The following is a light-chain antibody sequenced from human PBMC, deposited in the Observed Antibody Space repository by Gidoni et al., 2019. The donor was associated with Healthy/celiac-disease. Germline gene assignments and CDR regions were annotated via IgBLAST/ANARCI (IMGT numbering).Light chain of an antibody. CDR1: QSISSY. CDR2: AAS. CDR3: QQSYSTPRT. V-gene: IGKV1-39*01. Sequence: DIQMTQSPSSLSASVGDRVTIPSRASQSISSYLNWYQQKPGKAPKLLIYAASSLQSGVPSSFSGSGSGTDFTLTISSPQPEDFATYYFQQSYSTPRTFGQGTKVEIK. J-gene: IGKJ1*01.